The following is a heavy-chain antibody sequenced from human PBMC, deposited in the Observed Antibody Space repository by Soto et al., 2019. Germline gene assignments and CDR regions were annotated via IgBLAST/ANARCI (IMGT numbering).Heavy chain of an antibody. D-gene: IGHD1-26*01. CDR2: MNPNSGNT. CDR1: GYTFTSYD. V-gene: IGHV1-8*01. J-gene: IGHJ4*02. Sequence: QVQLVQSGAEVKKPGASVKVSCKASGYTFTSYDINWVRQATGQGLEWMGWMNPNSGNTGYAQKFQGRVTMTRNTSISTAYMELSSLRSEDTAVYYCARVRGRQEKLLHPFDYWGQGTLVTVSS. CDR3: ARVRGRQEKLLHPFDY.